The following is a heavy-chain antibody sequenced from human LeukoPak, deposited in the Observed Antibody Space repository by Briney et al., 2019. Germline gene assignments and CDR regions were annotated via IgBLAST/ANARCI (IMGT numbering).Heavy chain of an antibody. J-gene: IGHJ3*02. V-gene: IGHV3-11*06. CDR2: ISSSSSYT. Sequence: GGSLRLSCAASGFTFSDYYMSWIRQAPGKGLEWVSYISSSSSYTNYADSVKGRFTISRDNAKTSLYLQMNSLRAEDTAVYYCATSRKYCSGGSCYADAFDIWGQGTMVTVSS. D-gene: IGHD2-15*01. CDR3: ATSRKYCSGGSCYADAFDI. CDR1: GFTFSDYY.